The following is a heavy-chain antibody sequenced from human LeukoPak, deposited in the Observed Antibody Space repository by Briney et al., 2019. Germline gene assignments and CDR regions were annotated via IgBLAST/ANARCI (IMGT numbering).Heavy chain of an antibody. Sequence: ASVKVSCKASGGTFSSSAISWVRQAPGQGLEWMGGIIPIFGTANYAQKFQGRVTITADESTSTAYMELSSLRSEDTAVYYCARGPSIRLYYYYYMDVWGKGTTVTVSS. CDR3: ARGPSIRLYYYYYMDV. V-gene: IGHV1-69*13. CDR1: GGTFSSSA. D-gene: IGHD3-3*02. CDR2: IIPIFGTA. J-gene: IGHJ6*03.